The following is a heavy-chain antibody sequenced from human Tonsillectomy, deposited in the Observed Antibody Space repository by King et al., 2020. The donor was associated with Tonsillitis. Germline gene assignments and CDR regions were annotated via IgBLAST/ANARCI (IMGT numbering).Heavy chain of an antibody. V-gene: IGHV3-23*04. CDR1: GFTFNSYA. CDR2: ISGSGGST. CDR3: ATPRLRSPSNWYFDL. D-gene: IGHD4-17*01. J-gene: IGHJ2*01. Sequence: VQLVESGGGLVQPGGSLRLSCVASGFTFNSYAMSWVRQAPGKGLEWVSAISGSGGSTDYADSVKGRFTISKDNSKNMLYLQMNTLRAEDTAVYYCATPRLRSPSNWYFDLWGRGTLVTVSS.